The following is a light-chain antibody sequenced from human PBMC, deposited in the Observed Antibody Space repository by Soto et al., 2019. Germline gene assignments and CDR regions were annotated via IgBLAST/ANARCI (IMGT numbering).Light chain of an antibody. J-gene: IGKJ5*01. CDR3: HQRNVWPPVT. CDR2: GAS. Sequence: EIVMTQSPVTLSVSPGERATLSCRASQSVRSTYLAWYQQKPGQAPRLLIYGASTRATGIPARFSGSGSGTDFTLTISSLEPEDSAVYYCHQRNVWPPVTFGQGTRLEIK. CDR1: QSVRSTY. V-gene: IGKV3-15*01.